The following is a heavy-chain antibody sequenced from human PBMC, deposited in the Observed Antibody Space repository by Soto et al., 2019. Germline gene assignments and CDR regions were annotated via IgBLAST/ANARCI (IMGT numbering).Heavy chain of an antibody. Sequence: GGSLRLSCAASGFTFSSYAMSWVRQAPGKGLEWVSAISGSGGSTYYADSVKGRFTISRDSSRNTLYLQMNSLRAEDTAVYYCAKEGYYYDSSGYYPPYFFDYWGQGTLVTVSS. CDR1: GFTFSSYA. J-gene: IGHJ4*02. CDR3: AKEGYYYDSSGYYPPYFFDY. D-gene: IGHD3-22*01. V-gene: IGHV3-23*01. CDR2: ISGSGGST.